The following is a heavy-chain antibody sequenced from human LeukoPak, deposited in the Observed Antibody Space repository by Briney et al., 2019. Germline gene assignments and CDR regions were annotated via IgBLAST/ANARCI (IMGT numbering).Heavy chain of an antibody. D-gene: IGHD5-24*01. CDR2: IYNSGST. J-gene: IGHJ4*02. Sequence: SETLSLTCTVSNGSISIYYWSWIRQPPGKGLEWIGYIYNSGSTIYNPSLKSRVTISADTSKNQFSLKLSSVTAADTAVYYCVRDRELTYWGQGTLVTVSS. CDR1: NGSISIYY. CDR3: VRDRELTY. V-gene: IGHV4-59*01.